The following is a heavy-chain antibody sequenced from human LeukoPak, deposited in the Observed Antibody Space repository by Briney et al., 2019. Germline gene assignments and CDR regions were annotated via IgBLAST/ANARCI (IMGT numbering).Heavy chain of an antibody. CDR2: ISAYNGNT. CDR3: ARTLRAVTTFFVY. CDR1: GYTFTSYA. V-gene: IGHV1-18*01. Sequence: GASVKVSCKASGYTFTSYAMHWVRQAPGQRLEWMGWISAYNGNTNYAQKLQGRVTMTTDTSTSTAYMELRSLRSDDTAVYYCARTLRAVTTFFVYWGQGTLVTVSS. D-gene: IGHD4-17*01. J-gene: IGHJ4*02.